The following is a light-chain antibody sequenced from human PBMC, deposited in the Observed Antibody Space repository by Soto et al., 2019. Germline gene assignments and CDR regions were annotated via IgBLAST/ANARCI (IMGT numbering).Light chain of an antibody. V-gene: IGKV3-15*01. CDR3: QQYNDWPPLT. CDR2: GAT. J-gene: IGKJ4*01. Sequence: EIVMTQSPVTLSVSPGERATLSCRASQSVNSNLAWHQQKPGQAPRLLVYGATTRATGIPTRFSGSGSGTEFTLTISSLQSEDFAVYYCQQYNDWPPLTFGGGTKVDIK. CDR1: QSVNSN.